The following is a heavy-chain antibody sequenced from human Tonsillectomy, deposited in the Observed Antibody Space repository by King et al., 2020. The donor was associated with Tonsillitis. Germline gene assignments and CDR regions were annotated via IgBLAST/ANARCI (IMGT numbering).Heavy chain of an antibody. V-gene: IGHV3-21*01. J-gene: IGHJ6*02. CDR2: ISSSSSYI. Sequence: VQLVESGGGLVKPGGSLRLSCAASGFTFSSYSMNWVRQAPGKGLEWVSSISSSSSYIYYADSVKGRFTISRDNAKNSLYLQMNSLRAEDTAVYYCARENGYSSSWSYYYYGMDVWGQGTTVTVSS. CDR1: GFTFSSYS. D-gene: IGHD6-13*01. CDR3: ARENGYSSSWSYYYYGMDV.